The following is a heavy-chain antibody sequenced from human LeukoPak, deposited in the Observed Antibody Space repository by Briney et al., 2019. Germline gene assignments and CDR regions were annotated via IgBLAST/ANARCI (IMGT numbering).Heavy chain of an antibody. Sequence: ASVKVSCKASGYTFTGYYMHWVRQAPGQGLAWMGWINPNSGGTNYAQKFQGRVTMTRDTSISTAYMELSRLRSDDTAVYYCARGGYGDNPRYYYYGMDVWGQGTTVTVSS. CDR2: INPNSGGT. CDR3: ARGGYGDNPRYYYYGMDV. D-gene: IGHD4-17*01. CDR1: GYTFTGYY. V-gene: IGHV1-2*02. J-gene: IGHJ6*02.